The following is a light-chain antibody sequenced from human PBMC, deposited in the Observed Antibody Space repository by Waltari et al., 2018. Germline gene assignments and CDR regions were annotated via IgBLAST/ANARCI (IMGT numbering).Light chain of an antibody. V-gene: IGKV1-17*01. Sequence: DIQMTQSPSSLSASVGDRVTITCRASQGIGNTLGWYQQKPGKAPKRLIYAASSLQSGVPSRFSGSGSGTEFTLTISSLQPEDVATYYCLQSNSYPYTFGQGTKLEIK. CDR3: LQSNSYPYT. CDR1: QGIGNT. CDR2: AAS. J-gene: IGKJ2*01.